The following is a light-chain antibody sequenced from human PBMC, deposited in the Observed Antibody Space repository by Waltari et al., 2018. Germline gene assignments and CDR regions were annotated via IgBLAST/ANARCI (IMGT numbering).Light chain of an antibody. V-gene: IGLV2-14*01. Sequence: QSALTQPASVSGSPGQSITISCTGTNSDIGIYNYVSWYQQPPGKAPKLIIYEVNNRPSVVSNRFSGSKSGNTASLTISGLQPEDEADYYCTSFTTIGIPLVFGGGTKLTVL. CDR1: NSDIGIYNY. J-gene: IGLJ3*02. CDR2: EVN. CDR3: TSFTTIGIPLV.